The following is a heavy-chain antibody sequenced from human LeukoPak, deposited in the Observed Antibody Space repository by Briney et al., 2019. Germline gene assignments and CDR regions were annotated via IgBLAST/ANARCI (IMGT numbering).Heavy chain of an antibody. V-gene: IGHV4-61*01. CDR1: GGSISSGSYY. D-gene: IGHD3-9*01. Sequence: SETLSLTCTVSGGSISSGSYYWSWIRQPPGKGLEWIGYIYYSGSTNYNPSLKSRVNISVDTSKNQFSLKLSSVTAADTAVYYCARTVLRYFDWSAHAFDIWGQGTMVTVSS. CDR2: IYYSGST. J-gene: IGHJ3*02. CDR3: ARTVLRYFDWSAHAFDI.